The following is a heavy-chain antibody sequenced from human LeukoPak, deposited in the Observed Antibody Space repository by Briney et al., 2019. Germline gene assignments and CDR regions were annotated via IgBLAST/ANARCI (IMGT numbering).Heavy chain of an antibody. CDR1: GGSISSYY. Sequence: SETLSLTCTVSGGSISSYYWSWIRQPPGKGLEWIGHIYYSGSTNYNPSLKSRVTISVDTSKNQFSLKLSSVTAADTAVYYCARLGYYYGSGSYYPHDWFDPWGQGTLVTVSS. CDR3: ARLGYYYGSGSYYPHDWFDP. D-gene: IGHD3-10*01. CDR2: IYYSGST. J-gene: IGHJ5*02. V-gene: IGHV4-59*08.